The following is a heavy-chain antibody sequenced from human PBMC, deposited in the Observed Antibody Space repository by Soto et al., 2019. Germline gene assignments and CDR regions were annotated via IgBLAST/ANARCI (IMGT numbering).Heavy chain of an antibody. CDR3: ARHVTMVRVYYFDY. Sequence: QVQLQESGPGLVKPSETLSLTCTVSGGSISSYYWSWIRQPPGKGLEWIGYIYYSGSTNYNPSLTSRVTISVDTSKNQFSLKLSSVTAADTAVYYCARHVTMVRVYYFDYWGQGTLVTVSS. D-gene: IGHD3-10*01. CDR2: IYYSGST. J-gene: IGHJ4*02. V-gene: IGHV4-59*08. CDR1: GGSISSYY.